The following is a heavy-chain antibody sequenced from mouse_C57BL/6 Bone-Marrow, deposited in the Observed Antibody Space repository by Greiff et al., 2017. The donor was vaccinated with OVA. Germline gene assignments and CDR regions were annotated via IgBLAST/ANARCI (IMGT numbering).Heavy chain of an antibody. CDR2: IRNKANGYTT. CDR3: ARSAAQRAMDY. J-gene: IGHJ4*01. V-gene: IGHV7-3*01. D-gene: IGHD3-2*02. Sequence: EVKLMESGGGLVQPGGSLSLSCAASGFTFTDYYMSWVRQPPGKALEWLGFIRNKANGYTTEYSASVKGRFTISRDNSQSILYLQMNALRAEDSATYYCARSAAQRAMDYWGQGTSVTVSS. CDR1: GFTFTDYY.